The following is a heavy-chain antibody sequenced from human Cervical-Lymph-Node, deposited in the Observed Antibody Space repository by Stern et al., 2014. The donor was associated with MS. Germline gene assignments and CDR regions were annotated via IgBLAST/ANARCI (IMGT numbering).Heavy chain of an antibody. CDR1: GYTFPSYY. CDR2: INPSGGST. Sequence: QLVESGAEVKKPGASVKVSCKASGYTFPSYYLHWVRQAPGQGLEWMGIINPSGGSTSYAQKFQGRVTMTRDTSTSTVYMELSSLRSEDTAVYYCARAVGATDDWFDPWGQGTLVTVSS. J-gene: IGHJ5*02. V-gene: IGHV1-46*01. CDR3: ARAVGATDDWFDP. D-gene: IGHD1-26*01.